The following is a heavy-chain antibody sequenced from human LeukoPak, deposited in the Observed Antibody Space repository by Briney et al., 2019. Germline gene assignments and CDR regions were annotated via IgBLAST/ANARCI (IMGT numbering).Heavy chain of an antibody. V-gene: IGHV1-69*13. CDR3: ATSHGLSIAARPEYNWFDP. D-gene: IGHD6-6*01. CDR2: IIPIFGTA. J-gene: IGHJ5*02. Sequence: SVKVSCKASGGTFSSYAISWVRQAPGKGLEWMGGIIPIFGTANYAQKFQGRVTITADESTSTAYMELSSLRSEDTAVYYCATSHGLSIAARPEYNWFDPWGQGTLVTVSS. CDR1: GGTFSSYA.